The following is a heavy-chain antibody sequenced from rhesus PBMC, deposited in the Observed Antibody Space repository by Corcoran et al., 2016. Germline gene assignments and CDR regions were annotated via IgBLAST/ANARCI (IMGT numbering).Heavy chain of an antibody. J-gene: IGHJ4*01. D-gene: IGHD5-24*01. CDR2: IPGSGGST. CDR3: ARTAAGTVDY. Sequence: QLQLQESGPGLVKPSETLSLTCAVPGGSISSNCWSWLRQPPGKGLEWIGRIPGSGGSTSYNPSLKSRVTISTDTSKNQLSLKLISVTAADTAVYYCARTAAGTVDYWGQGVLVTVSS. V-gene: IGHV4-173*01. CDR1: GGSISSNC.